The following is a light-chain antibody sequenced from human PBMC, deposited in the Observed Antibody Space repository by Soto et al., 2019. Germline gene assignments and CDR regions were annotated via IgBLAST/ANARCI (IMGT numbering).Light chain of an antibody. CDR1: QTISSW. J-gene: IGKJ1*01. CDR2: KAS. CDR3: QQYLDYST. Sequence: DIQVTQSPSTLSASVGDRVTITCRASQTISSWLAWYQQKPGKAPKLLIYKASTLKSGVPSRFSGSGSGTEFTLTISSLQPDDFATYYCQQYLDYSTFGQGTKVDIK. V-gene: IGKV1-5*03.